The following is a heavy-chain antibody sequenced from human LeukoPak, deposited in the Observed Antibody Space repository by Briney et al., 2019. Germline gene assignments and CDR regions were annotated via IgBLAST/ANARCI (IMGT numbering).Heavy chain of an antibody. V-gene: IGHV3-49*04. D-gene: IGHD3-10*01. CDR2: IRSKAYGGTT. J-gene: IGHJ4*02. CDR1: GFTFGDYA. Sequence: GGSLRLSCTASGFTFGDYAMSWVRQAPGKGLEWVGFIRSKAYGGTTEYAASVKGRFTISRDDSKSIAYLQMNSLKTEDTAVYYCTRGFLMVRGVIDYWGQGTLVAVSS. CDR3: TRGFLMVRGVIDY.